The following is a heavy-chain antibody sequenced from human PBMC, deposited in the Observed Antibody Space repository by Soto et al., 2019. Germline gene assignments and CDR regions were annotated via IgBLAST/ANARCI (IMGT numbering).Heavy chain of an antibody. Sequence: QVQLVQSGAEVKKPGASVKVSCKASGYTFTGFYLHWVRQAPGQGLEWMGWIHPDSGATKFAQKFQDEISMSRDTSINTAYMELSRLKSDDTAVYYCARQGIMGGAVAFDVWGQGTFVTV. V-gene: IGHV1-2*02. CDR1: GYTFTGFY. D-gene: IGHD1-26*01. CDR3: ARQGIMGGAVAFDV. CDR2: IHPDSGAT. J-gene: IGHJ3*01.